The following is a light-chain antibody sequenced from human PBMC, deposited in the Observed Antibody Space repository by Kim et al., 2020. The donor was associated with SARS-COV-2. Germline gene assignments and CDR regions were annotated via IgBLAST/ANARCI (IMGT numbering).Light chain of an antibody. CDR1: NIGSKN. CDR2: HDT. Sequence: YELTQPPSVSVAPGEAAKIPCAGNNIGSKNVQWYQQKAGQAPVLVISHDTDRPSEIPDRFSGSNSGNTATLTISRVEAGDEADYYCQVWDGSTDHYVFGAGTKVTVL. J-gene: IGLJ1*01. CDR3: QVWDGSTDHYV. V-gene: IGLV3-21*02.